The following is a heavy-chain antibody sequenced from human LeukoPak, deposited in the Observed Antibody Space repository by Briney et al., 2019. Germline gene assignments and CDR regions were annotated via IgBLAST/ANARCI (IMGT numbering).Heavy chain of an antibody. J-gene: IGHJ4*02. V-gene: IGHV4-34*01. Sequence: PSETLSLTCAVYGGSFSGYYWSWIRQPPGKGLEWIGEINHSGSTNYNPSLKSRVTISVDTSKNQFSLKLSSVTAADTAVYYCARQRTIFGLGLGDYWGQGTLVTVSS. D-gene: IGHD3-3*01. CDR1: GGSFSGYY. CDR3: ARQRTIFGLGLGDY. CDR2: INHSGST.